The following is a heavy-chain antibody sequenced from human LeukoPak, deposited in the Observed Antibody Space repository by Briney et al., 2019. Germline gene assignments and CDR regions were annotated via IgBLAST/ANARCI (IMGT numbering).Heavy chain of an antibody. CDR3: ARHVVTPGELDY. D-gene: IGHD4-23*01. CDR1: GFTFSSYA. J-gene: IGHJ4*02. CDR2: ISGSGGST. Sequence: GGSLRLSCAASGFTFSSYAMSWVRQAPGKGREWVSAISGSGGSTYYADSVKGRFTISRDNSKNTLYLQMNSLRAEDTAVYYCARHVVTPGELDYWGQGTLVTVSS. V-gene: IGHV3-23*01.